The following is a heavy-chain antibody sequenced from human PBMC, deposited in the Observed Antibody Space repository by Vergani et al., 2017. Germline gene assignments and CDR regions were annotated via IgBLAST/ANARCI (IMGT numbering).Heavy chain of an antibody. CDR3: ASADVGVVIIKPHVHFDY. V-gene: IGHV4-39*01. CDR1: GGSICSSIYY. J-gene: IGHJ4*02. Sequence: QLQLQESGPGLVKPSETLSLTCTVSGGSICSSIYYWGWIRQPPGQGLEWLGSINYSGSTYYNPSLKSRIPISVDTSKNQFSLKLSSVTAADTAVYYCASADVGVVIIKPHVHFDYWGQGTLVTVSS. CDR2: INYSGST. D-gene: IGHD3-3*01.